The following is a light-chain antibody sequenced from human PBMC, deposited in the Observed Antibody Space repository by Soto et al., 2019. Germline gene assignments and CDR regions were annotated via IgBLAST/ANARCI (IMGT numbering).Light chain of an antibody. V-gene: IGKV1-5*03. J-gene: IGKJ1*01. CDR2: KAS. Sequence: DIQMTQSTSTLSASVGDRVTITCRASQSITDWLAWYQQKPGKAPKFLIYKASNLEGGGPSRFSGSGSGTEFTLTISSVQPDYFAPYSCKYWDDYSWTFGQGTNVEI. CDR3: KYWDDYSWT. CDR1: QSITDW.